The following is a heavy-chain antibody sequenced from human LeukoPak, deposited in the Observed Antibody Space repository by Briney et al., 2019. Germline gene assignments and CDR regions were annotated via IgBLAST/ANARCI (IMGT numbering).Heavy chain of an antibody. CDR2: INPNSGGT. V-gene: IGHV1-2*06. CDR3: ARGPSGYCSGGSCYLVDY. Sequence: GASVKVSCKASGYTFTGYYMHWVRQAPGQGLEWMGRINPNSGGTNYAQKFQGRVTMTRDTSISTAYMELSTLRSDDTAVYYCARGPSGYCSGGSCYLVDYWGQGTLVTVSS. D-gene: IGHD2-15*01. CDR1: GYTFTGYY. J-gene: IGHJ4*02.